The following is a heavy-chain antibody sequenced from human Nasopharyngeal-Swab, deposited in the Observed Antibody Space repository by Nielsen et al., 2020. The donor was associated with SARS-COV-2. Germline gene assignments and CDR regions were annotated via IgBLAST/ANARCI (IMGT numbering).Heavy chain of an antibody. V-gene: IGHV3-30-3*01. J-gene: IGHJ6*02. D-gene: IGHD3-16*01. CDR1: GFTFSSYA. CDR3: ARGRGGGYYYGMDV. CDR2: ISYDGSNK. Sequence: GESLKISCAASGFTFSSYAMHWVRQAPGKGLEWVAVISYDGSNKYYADSVKGRFTISRDNSKNTLYLQMNSLRVEDTAVYYCARGRGGGYYYGMDVWGQGTTVTVSS.